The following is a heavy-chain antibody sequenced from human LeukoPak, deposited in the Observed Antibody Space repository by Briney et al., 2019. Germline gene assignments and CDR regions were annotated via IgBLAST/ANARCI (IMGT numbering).Heavy chain of an antibody. V-gene: IGHV3-21*01. J-gene: IGHJ4*02. CDR3: ARAHSSSSLSLNY. CDR2: ISSSSSYI. D-gene: IGHD6-6*01. Sequence: GGSLGLSCAASGFTFSSYSMNWVRQAPGKGLEWVSSISSSSSYIYYADSVKGRFTISRDNAKNSLYLQMNSLRAEDTAVYYCARAHSSSSLSLNYWGQGTLVTVSS. CDR1: GFTFSSYS.